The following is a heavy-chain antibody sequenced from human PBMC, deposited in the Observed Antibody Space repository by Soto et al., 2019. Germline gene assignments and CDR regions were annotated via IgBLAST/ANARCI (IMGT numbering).Heavy chain of an antibody. J-gene: IGHJ6*02. CDR3: ARDFSTKVWFGELLWHSYWIDG. V-gene: IGHV3-74*01. CDR2: IHSDGSST. CDR1: GFTFSSYW. Sequence: GRPLRLSCAASGFTFSSYWMHWVRQALGNGLVWVSRIHSDGSSTSYADSVKGRFTISRDNAKNTLYLQMNSLRAEDTAVYYCARDFSTKVWFGELLWHSYWIDGCGQGTRVTATS. D-gene: IGHD3-10*01.